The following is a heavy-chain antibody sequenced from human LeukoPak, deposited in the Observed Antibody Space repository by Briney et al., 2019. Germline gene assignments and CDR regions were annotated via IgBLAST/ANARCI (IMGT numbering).Heavy chain of an antibody. Sequence: GASVKVSCKASGYTFTRYAINWLRQAPGQGLEWMGWINMYTANPAYAQGFTERFVFSLDTSVTTAYLQMSNLKTEDTAVYYCARHDNDDDFDYWGQGTLVTVSS. CDR1: GYTFTRYA. CDR3: ARHDNDDDFDY. CDR2: INMYTANP. J-gene: IGHJ4*02. D-gene: IGHD3-16*01. V-gene: IGHV7-4-1*02.